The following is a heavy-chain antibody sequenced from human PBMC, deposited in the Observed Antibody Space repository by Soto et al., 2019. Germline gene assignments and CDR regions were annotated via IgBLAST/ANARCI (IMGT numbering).Heavy chain of an antibody. Sequence: GASVKVSCKASGYTFTSYDISWVRQATGQGLEWMGWMNPNSGNTGYAQKFQGRVTMTRNTSISTAYMELSSLRSEDTAVYYCAGGTGYSSSWYDGGNAFDIWGQGTMVTVSS. CDR2: MNPNSGNT. CDR3: AGGTGYSSSWYDGGNAFDI. J-gene: IGHJ3*02. D-gene: IGHD6-13*01. CDR1: GYTFTSYD. V-gene: IGHV1-8*01.